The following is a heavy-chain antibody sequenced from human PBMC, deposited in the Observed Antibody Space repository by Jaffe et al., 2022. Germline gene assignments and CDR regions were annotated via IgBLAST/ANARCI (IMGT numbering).Heavy chain of an antibody. D-gene: IGHD2-15*01. V-gene: IGHV4-39*01. CDR3: ARIAATYYYYYYMDV. CDR1: GGSISSSSYY. CDR2: IYYSGST. Sequence: QLQLQESGPGLVKPSETLSLTCTVSGGSISSSSYYWGWIRQPPGKGLEWIGSIYYSGSTYYNPSLKSRVTISVDTSKNQFSLKLSSVTAADTAVYYCARIAATYYYYYYMDVWGKGTTVTVSS. J-gene: IGHJ6*03.